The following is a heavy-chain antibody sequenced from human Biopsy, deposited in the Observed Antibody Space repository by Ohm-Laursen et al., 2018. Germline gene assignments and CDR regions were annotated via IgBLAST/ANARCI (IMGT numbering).Heavy chain of an antibody. CDR1: GFTFSNAW. V-gene: IGHV3-15*01. J-gene: IGHJ4*02. CDR3: ATDRHVDTSVLSAPPDY. CDR2: IKSKSDGETT. D-gene: IGHD4/OR15-4a*01. Sequence: SLRLSCTASGFTFSNAWMSWVRQAPGKGLEWVGRIKSKSDGETTDYVAPVKGRFTISREDSENMVFLQMNSLKSEDTAVYYCATDRHVDTSVLSAPPDYWGQGTLVIVSS.